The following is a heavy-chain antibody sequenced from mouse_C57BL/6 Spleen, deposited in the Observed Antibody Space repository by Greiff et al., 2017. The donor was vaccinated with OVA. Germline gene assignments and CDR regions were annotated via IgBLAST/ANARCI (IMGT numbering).Heavy chain of an antibody. D-gene: IGHD4-1*01. CDR3: ARRSRTGTGFAY. Sequence: VQLQQPGAELVRPGSSVKLSCKASGYTFTSYWMDWVKQRPGQGLEWIGNIYPSDSETHYNQKFKDKATLTVDKSSSTAYMQLSSLTSEDSAVYYCARRSRTGTGFAYWGQGTLVTVSA. CDR1: GYTFTSYW. V-gene: IGHV1-61*01. J-gene: IGHJ3*01. CDR2: IYPSDSET.